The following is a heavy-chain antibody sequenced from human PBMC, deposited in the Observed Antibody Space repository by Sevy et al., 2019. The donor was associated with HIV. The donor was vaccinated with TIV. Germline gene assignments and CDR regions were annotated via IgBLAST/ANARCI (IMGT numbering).Heavy chain of an antibody. Sequence: GGSLRLSCVASGFTFSSYGMHWVRQAPGKGLEWVAVIWYDGSNKYYADSVKGRFTISRDNSKNTLYLQMNSLRAEDTAVYYCAREGDGYNSFYYFDYWGQGTLVTVSS. D-gene: IGHD5-12*01. J-gene: IGHJ4*02. V-gene: IGHV3-33*01. CDR1: GFTFSSYG. CDR3: AREGDGYNSFYYFDY. CDR2: IWYDGSNK.